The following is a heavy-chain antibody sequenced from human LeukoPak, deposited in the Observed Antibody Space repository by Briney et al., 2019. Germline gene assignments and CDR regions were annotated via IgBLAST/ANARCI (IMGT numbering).Heavy chain of an antibody. CDR2: ISSTIVYT. J-gene: IGHJ6*02. CDR3: ARVYGSGPFYYYGMDV. Sequence: GGSLRLSCEASGFTFTTYSMNWVRQAPGKGLEWVSSISSTIVYTYYADSVKGRFTISRDNANNSLFLQMSSLRAEDTAVYYCARVYGSGPFYYYGMDVWGQGTTVTVSS. V-gene: IGHV3-21*01. D-gene: IGHD3-10*01. CDR1: GFTFTTYS.